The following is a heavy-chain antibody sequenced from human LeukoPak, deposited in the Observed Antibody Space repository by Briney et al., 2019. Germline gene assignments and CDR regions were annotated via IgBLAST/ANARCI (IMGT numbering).Heavy chain of an antibody. J-gene: IGHJ4*02. CDR3: VVGGSPGY. D-gene: IGHD2-15*01. V-gene: IGHV3-74*01. Sequence: GGSMRLSCAASGLAFSAYKMHWVRQAPRKGLVWVSRISTDGYTTDYADFVQGRFAASRDNTKNTWSLEMNSLRAEDTAVYYCVVGGSPGYWGQGTLVTVSS. CDR1: GLAFSAYK. CDR2: ISTDGYTT.